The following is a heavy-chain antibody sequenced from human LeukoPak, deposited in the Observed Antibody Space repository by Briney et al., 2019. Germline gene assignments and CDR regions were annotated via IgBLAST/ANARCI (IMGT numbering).Heavy chain of an antibody. CDR3: ARHVGYSSSWYDY. J-gene: IGHJ4*02. D-gene: IGHD6-13*01. Sequence: SETLSLTCTVSGGSISSYYWSWIRQPPGKGLEWFGYIYTSGSTNYNPSLKSRVTISVDTSKNQFSLKLSSVTAADTAVYYCARHVGYSSSWYDYWGQGTLVTVSS. CDR2: IYTSGST. V-gene: IGHV4-4*09. CDR1: GGSISSYY.